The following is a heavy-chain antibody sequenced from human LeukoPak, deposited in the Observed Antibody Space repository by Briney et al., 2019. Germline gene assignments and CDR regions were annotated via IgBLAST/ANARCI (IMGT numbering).Heavy chain of an antibody. V-gene: IGHV4-34*01. Sequence: SETLSLTCAVYGGSFSGYYWSWIRQPPGKGLEWIGEINHSGSTNYNPSLKSRVTISVDTSKNQFSLKLSSVTAADTAVYYCARGNYYYYYMDVWGKGTTVTVSS. CDR2: INHSGST. CDR3: ARGNYYYYYMDV. J-gene: IGHJ6*03. CDR1: GGSFSGYY.